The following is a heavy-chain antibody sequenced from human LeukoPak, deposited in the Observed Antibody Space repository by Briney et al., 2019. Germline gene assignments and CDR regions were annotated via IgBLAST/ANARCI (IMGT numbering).Heavy chain of an antibody. V-gene: IGHV1-18*01. CDR1: GYTFTSYG. J-gene: IGHJ4*02. CDR3: ARAVITFGGVIVYFDY. D-gene: IGHD3-16*02. CDR2: ISAHNGNT. Sequence: GASVKVSCKASGYTFTSYGISWVRQAPGQGLEWMGWISAHNGNTNYAQKLQGRVTMATDTSTSTAYMELRSLRSDDTAVYYCARAVITFGGVIVYFDYWGQGTLVTVSS.